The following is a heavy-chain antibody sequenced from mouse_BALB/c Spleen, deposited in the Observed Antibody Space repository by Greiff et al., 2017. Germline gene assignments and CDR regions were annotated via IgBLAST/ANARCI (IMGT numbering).Heavy chain of an antibody. CDR1: GYTFTDYN. D-gene: IGHD1-1*01. J-gene: IGHJ2*01. CDR3: ARSDYYGSSPYY. Sequence: EVQLQQSGPELVKPGASVKISCKASGYTFTDYNMHWVKQSHGKGLEWIGYIYPYNGGTGYNQKFKSKATLTVDNSSSTAYMELRSLTSEDSAVYYCARSDYYGSSPYYWGQGTTLTVSS. V-gene: IGHV1S29*02. CDR2: IYPYNGGT.